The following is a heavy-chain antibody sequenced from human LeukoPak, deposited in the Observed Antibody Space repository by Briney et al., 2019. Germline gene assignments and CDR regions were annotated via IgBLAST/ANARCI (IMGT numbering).Heavy chain of an antibody. D-gene: IGHD5-12*01. J-gene: IGHJ3*02. CDR2: ISVRGGST. V-gene: IGHV3-23*01. Sequence: PGGSLRLSCAASGFTFSSYGMSWFRQAPGKGLEWVSVISVRGGSTFYADSVKGRFTISRDISKNTLYLQMNSLRAEDTAVYYCARILDSGYDLDAFDIWGQGTMVTVSS. CDR3: ARILDSGYDLDAFDI. CDR1: GFTFSSYG.